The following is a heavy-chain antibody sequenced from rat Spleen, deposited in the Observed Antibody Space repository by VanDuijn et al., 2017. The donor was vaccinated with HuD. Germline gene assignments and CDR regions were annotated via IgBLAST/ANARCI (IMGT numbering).Heavy chain of an antibody. J-gene: IGHJ4*01. CDR3: ARYIPGYYVMDA. CDR2: ISYSGST. V-gene: IGHV3-1*01. D-gene: IGHD1-4*01. Sequence: EVQLQESGPGLVKPSQSLSLTCSVTGHSITNGYRWNWIRKFPGNKMEWIGHISYSGSTSYNPSLKSRISITRDTSKNQFFLQLNSVTTEDTATYYCARYIPGYYVMDAWGQGASVTVSS. CDR1: GHSITNGY.